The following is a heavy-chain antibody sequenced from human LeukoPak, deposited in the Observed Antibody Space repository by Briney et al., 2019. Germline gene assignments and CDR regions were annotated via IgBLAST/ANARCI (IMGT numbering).Heavy chain of an antibody. Sequence: SETLSLTCTVSGGSINSYYWSWIRQPPGKGLEWIGCIHYSGSTNYNPSLTSRVTISVDTSKNQFSLRLSSVTAADTAVYYCARVRDRSSYFYDFDYWGQGTLVTVSS. J-gene: IGHJ4*02. CDR3: ARVRDRSSYFYDFDY. D-gene: IGHD3-22*01. CDR2: IHYSGST. V-gene: IGHV4-59*01. CDR1: GGSINSYY.